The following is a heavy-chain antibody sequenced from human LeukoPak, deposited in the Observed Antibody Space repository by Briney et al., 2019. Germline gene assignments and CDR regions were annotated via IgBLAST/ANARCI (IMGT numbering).Heavy chain of an antibody. CDR1: GGPFSGYY. CDR3: ARARGVDIVATIPSFFDY. J-gene: IGHJ4*02. Sequence: SETLSLTCAVYGGPFSGYYWSWIRQHPGKGLEWIGYIYYSGSTYYNPSLKSRVTISVDTSKNQFSLKLSSVTAADTAVYYCARARGVDIVATIPSFFDYWGQGTLVTVSS. V-gene: IGHV4-31*11. D-gene: IGHD5-12*01. CDR2: IYYSGST.